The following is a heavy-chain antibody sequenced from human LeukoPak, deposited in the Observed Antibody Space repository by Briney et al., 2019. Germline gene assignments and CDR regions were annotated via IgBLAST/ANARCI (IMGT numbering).Heavy chain of an antibody. CDR2: ISSAGTT. CDR3: ARDLEAANTYYFDY. V-gene: IGHV3-66*01. D-gene: IGHD6-13*01. Sequence: PGGSLRLSCAASGFTFSSHAMSWVRQAPGEGLEWVSIISSAGTTYYADSVKGRFTISRDNSKNTVYLQVNSLRDEDTAVYYCARDLEAANTYYFDYWGQGTMVTVSS. CDR1: GFTFSSHA. J-gene: IGHJ4*02.